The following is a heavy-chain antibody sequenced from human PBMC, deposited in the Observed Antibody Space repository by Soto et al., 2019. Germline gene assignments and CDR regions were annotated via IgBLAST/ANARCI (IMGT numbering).Heavy chain of an antibody. Sequence: QVPLVQSGAEVKKPGASVKVSCKASGYTFTSYDINWVRQATGQGLEWMGWMNPNSGNTGYAQKFQGRVTMTRNTSISTAYMELSSLRSEDTAVYYCASGGYCSSTSCYPDGGYMDVWGKGTTVTVSS. D-gene: IGHD2-2*03. CDR3: ASGGYCSSTSCYPDGGYMDV. CDR1: GYTFTSYD. J-gene: IGHJ6*03. CDR2: MNPNSGNT. V-gene: IGHV1-8*01.